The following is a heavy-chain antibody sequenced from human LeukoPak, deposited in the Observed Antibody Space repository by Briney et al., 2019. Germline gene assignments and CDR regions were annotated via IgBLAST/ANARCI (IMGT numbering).Heavy chain of an antibody. CDR2: INSDGSST. CDR1: GFTFDTYN. CDR3: ASGDYYYDSSGYSMQYYFDY. V-gene: IGHV3-74*01. Sequence: GGSLRLSCAASGFTFDTYNMNWVRQAPGKGLVWVSRINSDGSSTSYADSVKGRFTISRDNAKNTLYLQMNSLRAEDTAAYYCASGDYYYDSSGYSMQYYFDYWGQGTLVTVSS. D-gene: IGHD3-22*01. J-gene: IGHJ4*02.